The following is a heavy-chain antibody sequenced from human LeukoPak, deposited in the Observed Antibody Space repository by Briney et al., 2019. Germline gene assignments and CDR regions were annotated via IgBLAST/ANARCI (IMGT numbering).Heavy chain of an antibody. CDR3: ARELYRVAVTKCYYYGMDV. CDR2: IWYDGSNK. CDR1: GLTSSRQS. Sequence: GGSLTLSSPASGLTSSRQSMQCVSQAQGKGLEWVAVIWYDGSNKYYADSVKGRFTISRDNSKNTLYLQMSSLRAEDTAVYYCARELYRVAVTKCYYYGMDVWGQGTTVTVSS. V-gene: IGHV3-33*01. J-gene: IGHJ6*02. D-gene: IGHD6-19*01.